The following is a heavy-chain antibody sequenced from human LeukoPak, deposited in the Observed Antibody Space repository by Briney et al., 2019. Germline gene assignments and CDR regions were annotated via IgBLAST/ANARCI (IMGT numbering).Heavy chain of an antibody. V-gene: IGHV4-34*01. J-gene: IGHJ5*02. Sequence: PSETLSLTCAVYGGSFSGYYWSWIRQPPGKGLEWTGEINHSGSTNYNPSLKSRVTISVDTSKNQFSLKLSSVTAADTAVYYCASAPGIAARPGWFDPWGQGTLVTVSS. CDR2: INHSGST. D-gene: IGHD6-6*01. CDR3: ASAPGIAARPGWFDP. CDR1: GGSFSGYY.